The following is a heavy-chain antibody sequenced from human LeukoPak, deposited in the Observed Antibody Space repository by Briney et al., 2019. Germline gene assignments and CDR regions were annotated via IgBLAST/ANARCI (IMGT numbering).Heavy chain of an antibody. V-gene: IGHV4-34*01. CDR1: GGSFSGYY. CDR3: ARARVYSYGYGHKLTGLAPLSHFDY. D-gene: IGHD5-18*01. CDR2: INHSGST. J-gene: IGHJ4*02. Sequence: PSETLSLTCAVYGGSFSGYYWSWIRQPPGKGLEWIGEINHSGSTNYNPSLKSRVTISVDTSKNQFSLKLSSVTAADTAVYYCARARVYSYGYGHKLTGLAPLSHFDYWGQGTLVTVSS.